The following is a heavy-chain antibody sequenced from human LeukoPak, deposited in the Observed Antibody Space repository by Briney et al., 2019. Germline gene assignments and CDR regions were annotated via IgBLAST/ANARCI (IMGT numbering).Heavy chain of an antibody. CDR2: IYSGGST. V-gene: IGHV3-66*02. CDR3: ARDYYYDSSGGSGAFDI. J-gene: IGHJ3*02. Sequence: PGGSLRLSCAASGFTFSSYAMSWVRQAPGKGLEWVSVIYSGGSTYYADSVKGRFTISRDNSKNTLYLQMNSLRAEDTAVYYCARDYYYDSSGGSGAFDIWGQGTMVTVSS. D-gene: IGHD3-22*01. CDR1: GFTFSSYA.